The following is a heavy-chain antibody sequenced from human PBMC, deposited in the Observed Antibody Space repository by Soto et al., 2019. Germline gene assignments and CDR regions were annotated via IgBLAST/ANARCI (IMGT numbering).Heavy chain of an antibody. CDR1: GGSVGSDSYY. CDR2: IYYNGRT. V-gene: IGHV4-61*01. J-gene: IGHJ4*02. CDR3: ARAPFSRLADYFDY. Sequence: QVQLRESGPGLVKPSETLSLTCTISGGSVGSDSYYWSWIRQPPWKGLEWIGYIYYNGRTNYNPSLKRRVSISIDTSMNPFSLKLSSVTAADTAVYFCARAPFSRLADYFDYWGQGTLATVSS. D-gene: IGHD2-2*01.